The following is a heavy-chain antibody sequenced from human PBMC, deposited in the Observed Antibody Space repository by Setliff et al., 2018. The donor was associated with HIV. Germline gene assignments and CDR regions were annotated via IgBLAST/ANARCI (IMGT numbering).Heavy chain of an antibody. Sequence: ASVKVSCKASGYTFISYEIAWVRQAPGHGLEWMGWMNPNSGNTIYAQQFQGRVTMTRDTSISTAYMELSSLRSEDTAVYYCATRGRDLGFDYWGQGTLVTVSS. J-gene: IGHJ4*02. CDR2: MNPNSGNT. D-gene: IGHD1-1*01. CDR1: GYTFISYE. CDR3: ATRGRDLGFDY. V-gene: IGHV1-8*01.